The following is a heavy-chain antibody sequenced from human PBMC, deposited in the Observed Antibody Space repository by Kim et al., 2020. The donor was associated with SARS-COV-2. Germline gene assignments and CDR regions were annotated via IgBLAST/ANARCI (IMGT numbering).Heavy chain of an antibody. J-gene: IGHJ6*02. CDR1: GGSFSGYY. CDR2: INHSGST. D-gene: IGHD3-10*01. V-gene: IGHV4-34*01. Sequence: SETLSLTCAVYGGSFSGYYWSWIRQPPGKGLEWIGEINHSGSTNYNPSLKSRVTISVDTSKNQFSLKLSSVTAADTAVYYCARGHGFGEGEYYYYYGMDVWGQGTTVTVSS. CDR3: ARGHGFGEGEYYYYYGMDV.